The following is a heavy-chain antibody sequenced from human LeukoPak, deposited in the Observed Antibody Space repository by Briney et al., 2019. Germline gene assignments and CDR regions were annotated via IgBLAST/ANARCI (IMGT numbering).Heavy chain of an antibody. V-gene: IGHV4-39*07. D-gene: IGHD1-1*01. CDR1: GGSITSTSYY. CDR2: IYYIGGT. CDR3: ARGSTTGEARDKREFEY. Sequence: PSETLSLTCTVSGGSITSTSYYWAWIRQSPGKGLEWIGTIYYIGGTYYNPSLKSRVTISMDTSKNEFSLKVTSLTAADTAVYYCARGSTTGEARDKREFEYWGQGTLVTVSS. J-gene: IGHJ4*02.